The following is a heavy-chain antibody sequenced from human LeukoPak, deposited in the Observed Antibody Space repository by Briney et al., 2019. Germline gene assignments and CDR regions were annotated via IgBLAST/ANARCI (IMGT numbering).Heavy chain of an antibody. J-gene: IGHJ4*02. CDR3: ARGQGYSGYDYPLDY. CDR1: GFTFSSYG. Sequence: PGRSLRLSCAASGFTFSSYGMHWVRQAPGKGLEWVAVIWYDGSNKYYADSVKGRFTISRDNSKNTLYLQMNSLRAEDTAVYCCARGQGYSGYDYPLDYWGQGTLVTVSS. V-gene: IGHV3-33*01. D-gene: IGHD5-12*01. CDR2: IWYDGSNK.